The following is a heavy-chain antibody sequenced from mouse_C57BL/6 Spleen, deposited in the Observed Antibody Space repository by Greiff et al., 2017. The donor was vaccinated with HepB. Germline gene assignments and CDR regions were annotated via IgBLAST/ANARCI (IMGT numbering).Heavy chain of an antibody. CDR1: GYTFTSYT. D-gene: IGHD2-4*01. CDR3: AGIYYDYDGYAMDY. CDR2: INPSSGYT. Sequence: LVESGAELARPGASVKMSCKASGYTFTSYTMHWVKQRPGQGLEWIGYINPSSGYTKYNQKFKDKATLTADKSSSTAYMQLSSLTSDDSAVYYCAGIYYDYDGYAMDYWGQGTSVTVSS. V-gene: IGHV1-4*01. J-gene: IGHJ4*01.